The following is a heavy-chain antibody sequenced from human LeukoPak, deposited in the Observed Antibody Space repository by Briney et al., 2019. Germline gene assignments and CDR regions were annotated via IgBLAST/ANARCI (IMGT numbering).Heavy chain of an antibody. J-gene: IGHJ4*02. CDR3: ARESGYDFWSGYFDY. Sequence: PSETLSLTCTVSGGSISRYYWSWIRQPPGKGLEWIGYISYTGSTNYNPFLKSRVTMSVDTSKKQFSLNLNSVTAADTAVYYCARESGYDFWSGYFDYWGQGTLVTVSS. CDR1: GGSISRYY. D-gene: IGHD3-3*01. V-gene: IGHV4-59*01. CDR2: ISYTGST.